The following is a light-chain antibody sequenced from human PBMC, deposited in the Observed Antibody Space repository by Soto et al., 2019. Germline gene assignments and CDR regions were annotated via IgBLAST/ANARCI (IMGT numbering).Light chain of an antibody. J-gene: IGKJ2*01. CDR3: QQYDNLPYT. Sequence: DIQMTQSPSSLSASVGDRVTITCQASQDINNYLNWYQQKPGKAPKLLIYDASNLETGVPSRFSGSGSGTDFTFTISSLQPEDIETYYCQQYDNLPYTFGQGTKLEIK. CDR1: QDINNY. CDR2: DAS. V-gene: IGKV1-33*01.